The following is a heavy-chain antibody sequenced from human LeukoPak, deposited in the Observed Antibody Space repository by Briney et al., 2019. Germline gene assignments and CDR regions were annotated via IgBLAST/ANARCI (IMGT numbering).Heavy chain of an antibody. V-gene: IGHV1-2*02. Sequence: GASVKVSCKASGYTFTGYYMHWVRQAPGQGLEWMGWINPNSGGTNYAQKFQGRVTMTRDTSISTAYMELRSLRSDDTAVYYCARIRSTIFGVVPGPLDYWGQGTLVTVSS. CDR2: INPNSGGT. J-gene: IGHJ4*02. CDR1: GYTFTGYY. D-gene: IGHD3-3*01. CDR3: ARIRSTIFGVVPGPLDY.